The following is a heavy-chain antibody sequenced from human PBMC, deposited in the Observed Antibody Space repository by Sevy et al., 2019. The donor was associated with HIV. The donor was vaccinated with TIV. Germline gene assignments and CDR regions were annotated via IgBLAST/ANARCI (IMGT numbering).Heavy chain of an antibody. J-gene: IGHJ6*02. CDR3: ARDLVVVVTDYYYYYGMDV. Sequence: GGSLRLSCAASGFTVSSNYMSWVRQAPGKGLEWVSVIYSGGSTYYADSVKGRFTIFRDNSKNTLYLQMNSLRAEDTAVYYCARDLVVVVTDYYYYYGMDVWGQGTTVTVSS. CDR2: IYSGGST. V-gene: IGHV3-53*01. D-gene: IGHD2-15*01. CDR1: GFTVSSNY.